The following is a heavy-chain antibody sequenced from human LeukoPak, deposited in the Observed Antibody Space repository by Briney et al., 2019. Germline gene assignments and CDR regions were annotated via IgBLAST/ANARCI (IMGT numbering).Heavy chain of an antibody. V-gene: IGHV4-34*01. Sequence: SETLSLTCGVYGASFSAYFWNWVRQSPGKGLEWIGEIKHGGGTNYNPSLKSRVTMSVDTSKNQFSLKLSSVTAADTAVYYCARDLTGYSLGYYYYYMDVWGKGTTVTISS. CDR2: IKHGGGT. CDR1: GASFSAYF. CDR3: ARDLTGYSLGYYYYYMDV. J-gene: IGHJ6*03. D-gene: IGHD3-9*01.